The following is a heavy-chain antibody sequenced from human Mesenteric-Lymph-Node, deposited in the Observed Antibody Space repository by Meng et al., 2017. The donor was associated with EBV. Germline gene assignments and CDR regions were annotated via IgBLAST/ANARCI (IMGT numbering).Heavy chain of an antibody. CDR2: INHSASP. V-gene: IGHV4-34*02. D-gene: IGHD4-11*01. J-gene: IGHJ4*02. CDR1: GESLSGTY. CDR3: ARGRIDDYTKFFDY. Sequence: QVQPPVLRAGPLEQSETLSPPVSVSGESLSGTYWSWLRQSPGKGLEWIGEINHSASPNYDPSLARRITISVDTSRTHYSLKLTSVTAADTAVYYCARGRIDDYTKFFDYWGQGTLVTVSS.